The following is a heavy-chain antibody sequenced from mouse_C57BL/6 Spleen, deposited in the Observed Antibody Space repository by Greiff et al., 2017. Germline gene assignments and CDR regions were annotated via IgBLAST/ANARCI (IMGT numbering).Heavy chain of an antibody. V-gene: IGHV1-55*01. Sequence: QVQLQQPGAELVKPGASVKMSCKASGYTFTSYWITWVKQRPGQGLEWIGDIYPGSGSTNYNEKFKSKATLTVDTSSSTAYMQLSSLTSEDSAVYYCARGGVSYGSSYTYPWFAYWGQGTLVTVSA. D-gene: IGHD1-1*01. J-gene: IGHJ3*01. CDR2: IYPGSGST. CDR1: GYTFTSYW. CDR3: ARGGVSYGSSYTYPWFAY.